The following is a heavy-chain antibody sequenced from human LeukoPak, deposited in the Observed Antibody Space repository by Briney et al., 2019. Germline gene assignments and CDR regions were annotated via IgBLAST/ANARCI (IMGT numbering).Heavy chain of an antibody. D-gene: IGHD5-12*01. J-gene: IGHJ4*02. Sequence: PGGSLRLSCAASGFTFSSHAMSWVRQAPGKGLEWVSAISGSGGSTYYADSVKGRFTISRDNAKNSLYLQMNSLRAEDTAVYYCARDRQHSGWHDYWGQGTLVTVSS. CDR2: ISGSGGST. V-gene: IGHV3-23*01. CDR3: ARDRQHSGWHDY. CDR1: GFTFSSHA.